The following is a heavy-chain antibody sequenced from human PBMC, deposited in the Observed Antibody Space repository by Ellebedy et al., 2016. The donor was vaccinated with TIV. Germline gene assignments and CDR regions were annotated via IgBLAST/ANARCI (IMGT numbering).Heavy chain of an antibody. CDR2: IRDDGSNK. V-gene: IGHV3-30*02. Sequence: PGGSLRLSCAASGFTFSSYGMHWVRQAPGKGLEWVAYIRDDGSNKYYADSVRGRLTISSDNSKNTLYLQMSSLRVNDTAVYYCAKGRSAAVDYWGQGTLVTVSS. CDR1: GFTFSSYG. J-gene: IGHJ4*02. D-gene: IGHD6-13*01. CDR3: AKGRSAAVDY.